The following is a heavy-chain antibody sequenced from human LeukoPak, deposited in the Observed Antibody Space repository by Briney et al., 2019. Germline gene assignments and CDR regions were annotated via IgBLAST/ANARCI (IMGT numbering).Heavy chain of an antibody. CDR2: ISAYNGNT. CDR3: ARGSGYSGYDWPLDY. D-gene: IGHD5-12*01. Sequence: ASVKVSCKASGYTFTSYGISWVRQAPGQGLEGMGWISAYNGNTNYAQKLQGRVTMTTDTSTSTAYMELRSLRSDDTAVYYCARGSGYSGYDWPLDYWGQGTLVTVSS. CDR1: GYTFTSYG. J-gene: IGHJ4*02. V-gene: IGHV1-18*01.